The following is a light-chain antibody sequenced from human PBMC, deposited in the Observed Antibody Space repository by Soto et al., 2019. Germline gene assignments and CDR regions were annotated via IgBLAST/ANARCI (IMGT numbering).Light chain of an antibody. J-gene: IGKJ5*01. V-gene: IGKV3-15*01. Sequence: EIVMAQSPATLSVSPGERATLSCRASQSVSSNLAWYQQKRGQAPRLLIYGASSRATGIPARFSGSGSGTEFTLTISSLQPDDFATYYCQQYSIYWNTFGQGTRLEIK. CDR3: QQYSIYWNT. CDR1: QSVSSN. CDR2: GAS.